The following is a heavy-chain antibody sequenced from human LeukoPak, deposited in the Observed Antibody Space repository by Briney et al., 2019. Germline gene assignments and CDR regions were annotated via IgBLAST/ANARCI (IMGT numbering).Heavy chain of an antibody. V-gene: IGHV3-23*01. J-gene: IGHJ3*02. CDR3: AKVGPKITCGKCAFDI. D-gene: IGHD5-24*01. CDR1: GFTFSSYA. Sequence: SGGSLRLSCAASGFTFSSYAMSGVRQAPGKGLEWVSAISGSGGSTYYADSVKGRFTISRDNSKNTLYLQMNSLRAEDTAVYYCAKVGPKITCGKCAFDIWGQGPMVTVSS. CDR2: ISGSGGST.